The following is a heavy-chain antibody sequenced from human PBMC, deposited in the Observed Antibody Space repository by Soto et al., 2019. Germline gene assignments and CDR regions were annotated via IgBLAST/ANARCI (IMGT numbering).Heavy chain of an antibody. D-gene: IGHD2-21*02. CDR3: ARDIGGVTASDAFDV. CDR1: GFTFSHYW. J-gene: IGHJ3*01. V-gene: IGHV3-74*01. Sequence: EVQLVESGGGLVQPGGSLRLSCAAPGFTFSHYWMHWVRQTPGKGLVWISRINSDGSTTSSADSVRGRFSMSRDNAKNSLYLQMNSLRADDTAVYFCARDIGGVTASDAFDVWGHGTMVTVSS. CDR2: INSDGSTT.